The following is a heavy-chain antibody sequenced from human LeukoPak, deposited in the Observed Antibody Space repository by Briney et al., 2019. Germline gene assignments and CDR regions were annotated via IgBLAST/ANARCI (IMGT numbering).Heavy chain of an antibody. D-gene: IGHD2-2*01. CDR3: ARADCSSSTCYLRRSWFDH. CDR2: ISTSSRYI. J-gene: IGHJ5*02. Sequence: GGSLRLSCGASGFTLSNYDMNWVRQAPGKGLEWVSSISTSSRYIYYKDSVRGRFTISRDDAKNSLYLEMNSLRAEDTAVYYCARADCSSSTCYLRRSWFDHWGQGTLVTVSS. CDR1: GFTLSNYD. V-gene: IGHV3-21*01.